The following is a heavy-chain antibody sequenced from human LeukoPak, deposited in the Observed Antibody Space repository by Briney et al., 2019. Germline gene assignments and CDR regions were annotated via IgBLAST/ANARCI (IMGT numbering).Heavy chain of an antibody. CDR2: IWYDGSNK. D-gene: IGHD3-3*01. Sequence: GRSLRLSCAASGFTFSSYGMHWVRQAPGKGLEWVAVIWYDGSNKYYADSVKGRFTISRDNSKNTLYLQMNSLRAEDTAVYYCAKDLYDFWSGYHPSYYFDYWGQGTLVTVSS. CDR1: GFTFSSYG. J-gene: IGHJ4*02. CDR3: AKDLYDFWSGYHPSYYFDY. V-gene: IGHV3-33*06.